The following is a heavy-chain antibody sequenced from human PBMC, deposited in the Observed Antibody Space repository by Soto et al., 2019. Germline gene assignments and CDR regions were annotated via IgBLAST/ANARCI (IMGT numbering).Heavy chain of an antibody. CDR1: GYTFTSYD. V-gene: IGHV1-8*01. J-gene: IGHJ5*02. Sequence: VASVKVSCKASGYTFTSYDINWVRHATGQGLEWMGWMSPNSANTGYAQKFQGRVTMTRNTSISTAYMELSSLRSEDTAVYYCAREGYSSSSGSRGNWFEPWGQGTMVTVSS. CDR3: AREGYSSSSGSRGNWFEP. D-gene: IGHD6-6*01. CDR2: MSPNSANT.